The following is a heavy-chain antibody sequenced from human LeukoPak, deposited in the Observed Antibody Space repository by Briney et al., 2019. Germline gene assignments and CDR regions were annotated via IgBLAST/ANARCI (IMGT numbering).Heavy chain of an antibody. V-gene: IGHV3-30*18. J-gene: IGHJ4*02. CDR2: MSYDGSNK. CDR1: GFTFSSYG. D-gene: IGHD6-19*01. CDR3: AKGRDSSGSLYFDY. Sequence: GGSLRLSCAASGFTFSSYGMHWVRQAPGKGLEWVAVMSYDGSNKYYADSVKGRFTISRDNSKNTLYLQMNSLRAEDTAVYYCAKGRDSSGSLYFDYWGQGTLVTVFS.